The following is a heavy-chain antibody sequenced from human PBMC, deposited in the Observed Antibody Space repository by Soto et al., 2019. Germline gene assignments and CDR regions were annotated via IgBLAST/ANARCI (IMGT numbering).Heavy chain of an antibody. V-gene: IGHV3-11*01. CDR2: ISGGGGSTI. D-gene: IGHD3-22*01. CDR3: TRVRGYYDSSGFDY. Sequence: GGSLRLSCAASGFTFSDYYMSWIRQAPGKGLEWVSYISGGGGSTIQYADSVKGRFTISRDNAKNSLYLQLNSLRVADTAVYYCTRVRGYYDSSGFDYWGQGTPVTVSS. CDR1: GFTFSDYY. J-gene: IGHJ4*02.